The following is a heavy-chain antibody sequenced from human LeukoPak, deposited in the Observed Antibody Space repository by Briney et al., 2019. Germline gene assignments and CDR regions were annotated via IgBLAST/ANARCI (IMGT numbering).Heavy chain of an antibody. V-gene: IGHV3-9*01. CDR3: AKGALGDYARLYYFDY. Sequence: PGGSLRLSCAASGFTFDDYAMHWVRQAPGKGLEWVSGISWNSGSIGYADSVKGRFTISRDNAKNSLYLQMNSLRAEDTALYYCAKGALGDYARLYYFDYWGQGTLVTVSS. CDR2: ISWNSGSI. D-gene: IGHD4-17*01. J-gene: IGHJ4*02. CDR1: GFTFDDYA.